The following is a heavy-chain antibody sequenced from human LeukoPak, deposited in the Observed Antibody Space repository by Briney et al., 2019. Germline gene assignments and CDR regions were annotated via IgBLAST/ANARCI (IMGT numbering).Heavy chain of an antibody. J-gene: IGHJ6*03. V-gene: IGHV4-39*07. CDR1: GGSISSSSYY. CDR2: IYYSGST. Sequence: SETLSLTCTVSGGSISSSSYYWGWIRQPPGKGLEWIGSIYYSGSTYYNPSLKSRVTISVDTSKNQFSLKLSSVTAADTAVYYCARDVELVEYYYYYYYMDVWGKGTTVTVSS. D-gene: IGHD2-21*01. CDR3: ARDVELVEYYYYYYYMDV.